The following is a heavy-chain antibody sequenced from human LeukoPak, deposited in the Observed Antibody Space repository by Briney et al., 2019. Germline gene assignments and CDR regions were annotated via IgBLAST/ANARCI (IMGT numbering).Heavy chain of an antibody. D-gene: IGHD3-3*01. Sequence: SETLSLTCTVSGGSISSYYWSWIRQPPGKGLEWIGYIYYSGSTNYNPSLKSRVTISVDTSKNQFSLKLSSVTAADTAVYYCARVRTHHITIFEVARYGMDVWGQGTTVTVSS. V-gene: IGHV4-59*01. J-gene: IGHJ6*02. CDR1: GGSISSYY. CDR3: ARVRTHHITIFEVARYGMDV. CDR2: IYYSGST.